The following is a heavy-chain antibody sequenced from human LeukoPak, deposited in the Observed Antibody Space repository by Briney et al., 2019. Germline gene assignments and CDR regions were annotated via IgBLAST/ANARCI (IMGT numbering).Heavy chain of an antibody. CDR3: AKDSTLWYSSSWNY. Sequence: GGSLRLSCAASGFTFSSYGMHWVRQAPGKGLEWVAVISYDGSNKYYADSVKGRFTISRDNSKSTLYLQMNSLRAEDTAVYYCAKDSTLWYSSSWNYWGQGTLVTVSS. J-gene: IGHJ4*02. V-gene: IGHV3-30*18. CDR2: ISYDGSNK. D-gene: IGHD6-13*01. CDR1: GFTFSSYG.